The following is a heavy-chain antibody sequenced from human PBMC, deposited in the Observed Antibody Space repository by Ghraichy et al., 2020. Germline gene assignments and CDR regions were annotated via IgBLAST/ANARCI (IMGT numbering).Heavy chain of an antibody. V-gene: IGHV3-30-3*01. CDR2: ISYDGGNK. CDR1: GFTFRNYA. D-gene: IGHD2-15*01. CDR3: ARDCSRNQYFYYGMDV. J-gene: IGHJ6*02. Sequence: GGSLRLSCAASGFTFRNYAMHWVRQAPGKGLEWVALISYDGGNKYYADSLKGRFTISRDNSKNTVFLQMNSLQREDTAVYYCARDCSRNQYFYYGMDVWGRGTTVTVSS.